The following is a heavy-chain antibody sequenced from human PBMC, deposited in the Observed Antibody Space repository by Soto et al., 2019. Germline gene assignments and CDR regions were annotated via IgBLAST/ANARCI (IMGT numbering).Heavy chain of an antibody. CDR3: TSPVPAAQPYGFDY. Sequence: GGSLRLSCTASGFTFGDYAMSWVRQAPGKGLEWVGFIRSKAYGGTTEYAASVKGRFTISRDDSKSIAYLQMNSLKTEDTAVYYCTSPVPAAQPYGFDYWGQGTLVTVSS. J-gene: IGHJ4*02. CDR2: IRSKAYGGTT. D-gene: IGHD2-2*01. V-gene: IGHV3-49*04. CDR1: GFTFGDYA.